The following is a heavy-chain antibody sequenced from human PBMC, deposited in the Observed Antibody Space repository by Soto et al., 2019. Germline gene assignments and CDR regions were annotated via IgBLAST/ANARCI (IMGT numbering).Heavy chain of an antibody. D-gene: IGHD6-13*01. CDR1: GFTFGSYC. V-gene: IGHV3-74*01. Sequence: EVQLVESGGGLVQPGGSLRLSCAAPGFTFGSYCMHWVRQAPGKGLVWVSHISLDGSRTTYADSVQGRFTISRDNAKSTLYLLMNSLRAEDTAVYYCARAPPGYSLGYRWYGMDVWGQGNTVNVSS. CDR3: ARAPPGYSLGYRWYGMDV. J-gene: IGHJ6*02. CDR2: ISLDGSRT.